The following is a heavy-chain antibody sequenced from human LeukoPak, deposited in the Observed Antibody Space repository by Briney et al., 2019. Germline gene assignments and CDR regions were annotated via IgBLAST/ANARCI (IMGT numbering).Heavy chain of an antibody. Sequence: ASVKVSCKASGYTFTGYYMHWVRQAPGQGLEWMGWINPNSGGTNYAQKFQGRVTMARDTSISTAYMELSRLRSDDTAVYYCARIVVRTSRPDYWGQGTLVTVSS. V-gene: IGHV1-2*02. D-gene: IGHD3-22*01. CDR1: GYTFTGYY. J-gene: IGHJ4*02. CDR2: INPNSGGT. CDR3: ARIVVRTSRPDY.